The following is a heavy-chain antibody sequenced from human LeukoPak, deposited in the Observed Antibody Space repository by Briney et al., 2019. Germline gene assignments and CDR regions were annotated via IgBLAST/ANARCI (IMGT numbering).Heavy chain of an antibody. CDR3: ARGGYYGSGNDFRFDP. Sequence: PSETLSLTCTVSGGSISSSNFYWGWLRQPPGKGLEWIGSIYYSGSTYYNPSLKSRVSISVDTSKNQFSLKLSSVTAAETAVYYCARGGYYGSGNDFRFDPWGQGTLVTVSS. CDR1: GGSISSSNFY. J-gene: IGHJ5*02. D-gene: IGHD3-10*01. V-gene: IGHV4-39*07. CDR2: IYYSGST.